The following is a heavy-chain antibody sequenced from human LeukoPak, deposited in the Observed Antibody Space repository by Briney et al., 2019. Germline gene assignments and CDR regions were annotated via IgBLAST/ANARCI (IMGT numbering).Heavy chain of an antibody. Sequence: PGGSLRLSCAASGFTFRNYWMHWVRQAPGKGLVWVSRIKGDGISTSYADSVKGRFTISRDNAKNTLYLQMNSLRAEDTAVYYCARGIIYLDYWGQGTLVTVSS. CDR2: IKGDGIST. J-gene: IGHJ4*02. CDR3: ARGIIYLDY. D-gene: IGHD3-10*01. V-gene: IGHV3-74*01. CDR1: GFTFRNYW.